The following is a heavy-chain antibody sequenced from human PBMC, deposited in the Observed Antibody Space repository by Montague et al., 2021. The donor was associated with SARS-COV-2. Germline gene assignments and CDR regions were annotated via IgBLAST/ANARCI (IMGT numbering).Heavy chain of an antibody. Sequence: ETRSLTCAVYGGSFSGYYWTWIRQSPGKGLEWIAEINHSGTTNYDFNPSLRSRVTISVDTSKSQFSLKLSSVTAADTGVYYCARWDPQTLTLIGLRGKSASDYWGQGTLVTVSS. CDR3: ARWDPQTLTLIGLRGKSASDY. J-gene: IGHJ4*02. CDR1: GGSFSGYY. CDR2: INHSGTT. D-gene: IGHD4-23*01. V-gene: IGHV4-34*01.